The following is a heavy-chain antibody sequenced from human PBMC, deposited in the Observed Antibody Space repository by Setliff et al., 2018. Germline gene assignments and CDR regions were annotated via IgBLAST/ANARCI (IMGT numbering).Heavy chain of an antibody. D-gene: IGHD2-2*01. V-gene: IGHV5-51*01. CDR2: IYPADSDT. CDR3: ATLVRNIVVVPDPGGDYYYYYGMDV. J-gene: IGHJ6*02. Sequence: GESLKISCKGSGYSFSNYWIGWVRQMSGKGLEWMGIIYPADSDTRYSPSFQGQVTISADKSISTAYLQWSSLKASDTAMYYCATLVRNIVVVPDPGGDYYYYYGMDVWGQGTTVTVSS. CDR1: GYSFSNYW.